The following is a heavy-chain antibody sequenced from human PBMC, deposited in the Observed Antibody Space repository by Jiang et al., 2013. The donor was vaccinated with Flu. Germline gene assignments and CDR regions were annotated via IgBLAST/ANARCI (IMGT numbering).Heavy chain of an antibody. Sequence: GAEVKKPGASVKVSCKASGYTFTAYYMHWVRQAPGQGLEWMGRINPNSGGTNYAQNFQGRVTMTRDTSISTAYMELSRLRSDDTAVYYCARDTSWNDDWFDPGAREPWSPSPQ. CDR2: INPNSGGT. CDR3: ARDTSWNDDWFDP. D-gene: IGHD1-1*01. CDR1: GYTFTAYY. V-gene: IGHV1-2*06. J-gene: IGHJ5*02.